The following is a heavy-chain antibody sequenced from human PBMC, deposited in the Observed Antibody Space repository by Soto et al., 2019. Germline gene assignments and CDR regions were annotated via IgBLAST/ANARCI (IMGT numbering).Heavy chain of an antibody. D-gene: IGHD2-21*02. CDR2: INPNSGGT. J-gene: IGHJ4*02. V-gene: IGHV1-2*04. CDR3: ARGRRSVVVTAIYFDY. CDR1: GYTFTGYY. Sequence: ASVKVSCKASGYTFTGYYMHWVRQAPGQGLEWMGWINPNSGGTNYAQKFQGWVTMTRDTSISTAYMELSRLRSDDTAVYYCARGRRSVVVTAIYFDYWGQGTLVTVSS.